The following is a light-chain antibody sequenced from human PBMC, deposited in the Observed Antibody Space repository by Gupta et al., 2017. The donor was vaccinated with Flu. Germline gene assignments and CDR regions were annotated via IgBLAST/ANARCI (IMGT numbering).Light chain of an antibody. J-gene: IGLJ3*02. CDR1: SSDVGGYNY. V-gene: IGLV2-8*01. Sequence: QSALTQPPSASGSPGQSVTISCTGTSSDVGGYNYVSWYQQHPGKAPKLMIYEVSKRPSGVPDRVSGSKSGNTASLTVSGLQAEDEADYDCSSYAGSNFWVFGGGTKLTVL. CDR3: SSYAGSNFWV. CDR2: EVS.